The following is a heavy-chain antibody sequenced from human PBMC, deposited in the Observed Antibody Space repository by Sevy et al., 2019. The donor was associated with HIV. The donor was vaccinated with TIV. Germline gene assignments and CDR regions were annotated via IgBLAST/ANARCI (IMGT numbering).Heavy chain of an antibody. CDR3: ASVYLSSGYYFDY. CDR1: GYTFTSYG. J-gene: IGHJ4*02. Sequence: ASVKVSCKASGYTFTSYGISWVRQAPGQGLEWMGWISAYNGNTNYAQKLQGRVTMTTDTSTTTAHMELRSLRSDDTAVYYCASVYLSSGYYFDYWGQGTLVTVSS. D-gene: IGHD3-22*01. V-gene: IGHV1-18*01. CDR2: ISAYNGNT.